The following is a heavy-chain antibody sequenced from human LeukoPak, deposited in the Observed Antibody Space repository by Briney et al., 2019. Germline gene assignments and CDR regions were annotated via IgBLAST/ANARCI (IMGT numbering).Heavy chain of an antibody. CDR3: ARARRNYYGSGSYYPLINFDY. CDR1: GGSISSYY. D-gene: IGHD3-10*01. Sequence: SDTLSLTCTVSGGSISSYYWSWIRQPPGKGLEWIGYIYYSGSTNYNPSLKSRVTISVDTSKNQFSLKLSSVTAADTAVYYCARARRNYYGSGSYYPLINFDYWGQGTLVTVSS. J-gene: IGHJ4*02. CDR2: IYYSGST. V-gene: IGHV4-59*07.